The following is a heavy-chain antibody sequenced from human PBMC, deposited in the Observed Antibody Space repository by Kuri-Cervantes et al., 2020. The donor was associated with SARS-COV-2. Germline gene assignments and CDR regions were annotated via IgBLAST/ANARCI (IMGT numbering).Heavy chain of an antibody. CDR1: GFTFSSYA. Sequence: GESLKISCAASGFTFSSYAMHWVRQAPGKGLEWVAVISYDGSNKYYADSVKGRFTISRDSSQSTVYLQMNSLRLEDTAVYYCARVTGGTPYHYAFDVWGQGTTVTVSS. J-gene: IGHJ6*02. V-gene: IGHV3-30*14. CDR2: ISYDGSNK. D-gene: IGHD2-8*02. CDR3: ARVTGGTPYHYAFDV.